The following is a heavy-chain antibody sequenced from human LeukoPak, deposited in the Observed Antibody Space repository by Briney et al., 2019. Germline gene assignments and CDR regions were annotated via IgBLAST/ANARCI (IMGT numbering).Heavy chain of an antibody. CDR2: INHSGST. D-gene: IGHD3-22*01. CDR3: ARHSPYYYDSSGLDY. J-gene: IGHJ4*02. V-gene: IGHV4-34*01. CDR1: GGSFSGYY. Sequence: SETLSLTCAVYGGSFSGYYWSWIRQPPGKGLDWIGEINHSGSTNYNPSLKSRVTISVDTSKNQFSLKLSSVTAADTAVYYCARHSPYYYDSSGLDYWGQGTLVTVSS.